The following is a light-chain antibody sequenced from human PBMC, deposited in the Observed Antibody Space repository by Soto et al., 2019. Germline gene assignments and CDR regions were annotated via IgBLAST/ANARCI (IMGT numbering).Light chain of an antibody. CDR2: GAS. V-gene: IGKV3-15*01. J-gene: IGKJ1*01. CDR3: QQYKKWPPWT. CDR1: EYGNNN. Sequence: EIVMTQSPANLSVSPGESAMLSCRASEYGNNNLAWYQHKPGQAPRLLIFGASTRATDTPARFSGSGSGTEFTLTISSPQSADSAVYYCQQYKKWPPWTFGQGNKVEIK.